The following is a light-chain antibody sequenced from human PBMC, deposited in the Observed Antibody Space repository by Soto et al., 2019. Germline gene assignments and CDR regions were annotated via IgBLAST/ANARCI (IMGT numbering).Light chain of an antibody. CDR2: EVT. V-gene: IGLV2-14*01. CDR1: SSYVGGYNY. CDR3: SSHTSSNTRV. J-gene: IGLJ1*01. Sequence: QSVLTQPASVYGSPGQSITISCTGTSSYVGGYNYVSWYQQHPGKAPKLIIYEVTNRPSGISYRFSGSKSGNTASLTISGLQAEDEADYYCSSHTSSNTRVFGTGTKVTVL.